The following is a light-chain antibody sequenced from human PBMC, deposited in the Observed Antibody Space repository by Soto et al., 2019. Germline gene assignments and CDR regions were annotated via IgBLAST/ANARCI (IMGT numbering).Light chain of an antibody. CDR2: DAS. CDR3: QQRSNWPRWT. V-gene: IGKV3-11*01. CDR1: QSVSSY. Sequence: EIVLTQSPATLSLSPGERATLSCRASQSVSSYLAWYQQKPGQAPRLLIYDASNRTTGIPARFSGSRSRTDFTLTISSLEPEDFAVYYCQQRSNWPRWTFGQGTKVEIK. J-gene: IGKJ1*01.